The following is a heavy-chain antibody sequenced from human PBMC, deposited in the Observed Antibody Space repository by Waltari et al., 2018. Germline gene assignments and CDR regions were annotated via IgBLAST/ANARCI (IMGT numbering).Heavy chain of an antibody. Sequence: EVQLVQSGAEVKKPGATVKISCKASGYTFTDYYMHWVQQAPGKGLEWMGRVDPEDGETIYAEKFQGRVTITADTSTDTAYMELSSLKSEDTAVYYCARSTGTSYDSYYKGLDVWGQGTTLTVSS. CDR1: GYTFTDYY. CDR3: ARSTGTSYDSYYKGLDV. D-gene: IGHD3-16*01. J-gene: IGHJ6*02. V-gene: IGHV1-69-2*01. CDR2: VDPEDGET.